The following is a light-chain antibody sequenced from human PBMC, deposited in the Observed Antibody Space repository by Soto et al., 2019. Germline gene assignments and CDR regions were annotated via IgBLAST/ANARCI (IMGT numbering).Light chain of an antibody. CDR1: QSIISW. V-gene: IGKV1-5*03. CDR3: QPYNNSPWT. CDR2: KAF. J-gene: IGKJ1*01. Sequence: DIQMTQSPSTLSASVGDRVTITCRASQSIISWLAWYQQKPGKAPTLLIYKAFSLESGVPSRFSGSGSGTQFTLTISSLQPDDFATDSCQPYNNSPWTFGQGTKVEIK.